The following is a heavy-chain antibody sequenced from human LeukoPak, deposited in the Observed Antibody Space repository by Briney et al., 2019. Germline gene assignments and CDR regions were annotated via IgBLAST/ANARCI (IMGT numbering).Heavy chain of an antibody. Sequence: GGSLRLSCAASAFTFSSYWMSWVRQAPGEGLEWVANIKQDDSEKYYVDSVKGRFTISRDNSKNTLYLQMNSLRTEDTAVYYCARECGDNRWYFDYWGQGALVTVSS. CDR2: IKQDDSEK. J-gene: IGHJ4*02. D-gene: IGHD5-24*01. CDR3: ARECGDNRWYFDY. V-gene: IGHV3-7*01. CDR1: AFTFSSYW.